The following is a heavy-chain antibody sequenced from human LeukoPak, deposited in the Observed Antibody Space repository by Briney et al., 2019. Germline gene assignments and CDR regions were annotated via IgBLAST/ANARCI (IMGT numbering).Heavy chain of an antibody. CDR2: IYYSGST. CDR3: ALRIAARRPFDY. V-gene: IGHV4-31*03. D-gene: IGHD6-6*01. Sequence: KASETLSLTCTVSGGSISSGGYYWSWIRQHPGKGLEWIGYIYYSGSTYYNPSLKSRVTISVDTSKNQFSLKLSSVTAADTAVYYCALRIAARRPFDYWGQGTLVTVSS. J-gene: IGHJ4*02. CDR1: GGSISSGGYY.